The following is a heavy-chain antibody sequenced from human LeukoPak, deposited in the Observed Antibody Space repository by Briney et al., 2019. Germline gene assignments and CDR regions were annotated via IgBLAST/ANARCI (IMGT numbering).Heavy chain of an antibody. CDR1: GYSLTELS. Sequence: ASVKVSFKASGYSLTELSIHWVRQAPGKGGEWMGGFDPDDGETIYAQKFQGRVTMTEDTSADIAYLELSSLKSEDTAIYYRARIDRGGYNYPFYFDHWGQGTLVTVSS. CDR3: ARIDRGGYNYPFYFDH. J-gene: IGHJ4*02. D-gene: IGHD5-24*01. CDR2: FDPDDGET. V-gene: IGHV1-24*01.